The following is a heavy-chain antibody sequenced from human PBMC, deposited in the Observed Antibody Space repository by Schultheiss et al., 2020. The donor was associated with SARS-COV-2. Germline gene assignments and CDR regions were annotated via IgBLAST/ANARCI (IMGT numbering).Heavy chain of an antibody. CDR3: AKDKVRYSYGPPDY. J-gene: IGHJ4*02. V-gene: IGHV3-9*01. Sequence: GGSLRLSCAASGFTFSSYGMHWVRQAPGKGLEWVSGISWNSGSIGYADSVKGRFTISRDNAKNSLYLQMNSLRAEDTALYYCAKDKVRYSYGPPDYWGQGTLVTVSS. CDR1: GFTFSSYG. CDR2: ISWNSGSI. D-gene: IGHD5-18*01.